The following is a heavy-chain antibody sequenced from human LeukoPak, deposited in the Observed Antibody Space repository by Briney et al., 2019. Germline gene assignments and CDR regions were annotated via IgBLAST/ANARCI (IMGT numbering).Heavy chain of an antibody. D-gene: IGHD4-17*01. J-gene: IGHJ6*03. V-gene: IGHV4-38-2*02. Sequence: SETLSLTCAVSGYTISSGYYWGWIRQPPGKGLAWIGSIYHSGSTYYNPSLKSRVTISVDTSKNQFSLKLSSVTAADTAVYYCAREIPDYASYYYMDVWGKGTTVTVSS. CDR1: GYTISSGYY. CDR3: AREIPDYASYYYMDV. CDR2: IYHSGST.